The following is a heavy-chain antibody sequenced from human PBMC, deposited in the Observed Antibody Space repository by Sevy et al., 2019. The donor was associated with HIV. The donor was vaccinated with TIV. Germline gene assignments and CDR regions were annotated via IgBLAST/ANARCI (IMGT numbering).Heavy chain of an antibody. Sequence: GGSLRLSCTASGFPFSSYAMHWVRQAPGKGLEWVALLSFDGNNNYYADSVKGRFTFSRDTSKNTLYMQMSSLRAEDTTVYYCAGDRCSGSSCYSLPYDSWGQGTLVTVSS. D-gene: IGHD2-15*01. J-gene: IGHJ4*02. CDR3: AGDRCSGSSCYSLPYDS. CDR1: GFPFSSYA. V-gene: IGHV3-30-3*01. CDR2: LSFDGNNN.